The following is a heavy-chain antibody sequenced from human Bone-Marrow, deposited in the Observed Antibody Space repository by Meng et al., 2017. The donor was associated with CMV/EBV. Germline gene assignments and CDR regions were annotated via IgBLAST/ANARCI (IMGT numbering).Heavy chain of an antibody. CDR1: GGTFSSYA. Sequence: SVKVSCKASGGTFSSYAISWVRQAPGQGLEWMGGIIPIFGTANYAQKFQGRVTITTDESTSTAYMELSSLRSEDTAVYYCARDKSAWNLNLLYYWGQGTLVTVSS. CDR3: ARDKSAWNLNLLYY. D-gene: IGHD1-7*01. V-gene: IGHV1-69*05. CDR2: IIPIFGTA. J-gene: IGHJ4*02.